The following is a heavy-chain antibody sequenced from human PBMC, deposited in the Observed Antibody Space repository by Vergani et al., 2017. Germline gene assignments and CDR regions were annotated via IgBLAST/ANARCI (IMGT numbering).Heavy chain of an antibody. CDR3: ARGSITMVRGVSGYNWFDP. V-gene: IGHV4-34*01. Sequence: QVQLQQWGAGLLKPSETLSLTCAVYGGPFSGYYWSWIRQPPGKGLEWIGQINHSGSTNYNPSLKSRLTISVDTSKNQFSLKLSSVTAADTAVYYCARGSITMVRGVSGYNWFDPWGQGTLVTVSS. J-gene: IGHJ5*02. D-gene: IGHD3-10*01. CDR1: GGPFSGYY. CDR2: INHSGST.